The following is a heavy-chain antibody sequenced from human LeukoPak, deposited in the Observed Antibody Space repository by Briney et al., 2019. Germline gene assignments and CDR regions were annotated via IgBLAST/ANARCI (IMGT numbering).Heavy chain of an antibody. J-gene: IGHJ4*02. Sequence: GGSLRLSCTASGFTLGDYEMRWVRQAPGKGLEWVGFIRSKTYRWITEYAASVKGRFTISRDDSKSIAYLQMNRLKTEDTAVYYCTRVFRRDGYNSFDYWGQGTLVTVSS. CDR1: GFTLGDYE. D-gene: IGHD5-24*01. CDR3: TRVFRRDGYNSFDY. V-gene: IGHV3-49*04. CDR2: IRSKTYRWIT.